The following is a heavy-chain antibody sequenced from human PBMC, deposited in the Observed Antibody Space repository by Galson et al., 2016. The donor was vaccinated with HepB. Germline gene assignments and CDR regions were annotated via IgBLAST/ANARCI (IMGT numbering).Heavy chain of an antibody. CDR1: GYSFISYG. CDR2: ISGDNVNT. CDR3: ARDARDHYDYERYSYVLCDH. D-gene: IGHD3-22*01. J-gene: IGHJ4*02. Sequence: QSGAEVKKPGESLRISCKGSGYSFISYGISWVRQAPGQGPEWMGWISGDNVNTKTARKFQGRITMTTDTSTNTAYMELRSLRSDETALYYCARDARDHYDYERYSYVLCDHWGQGTLVTVSS. V-gene: IGHV1-18*01.